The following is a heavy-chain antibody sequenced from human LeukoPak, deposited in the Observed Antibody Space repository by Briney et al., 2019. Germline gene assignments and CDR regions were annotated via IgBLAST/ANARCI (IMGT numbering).Heavy chain of an antibody. Sequence: SETLSLTCAVYGGSFSGYYWSWIRQPPGKGLEWIGEINHSGSTNYNPSLKSRATISVDTSKNQFSLKLSSVTAADTAVYYCARSSPWDNWFDPWGQGTLVTVSS. CDR1: GGSFSGYY. V-gene: IGHV4-34*01. J-gene: IGHJ5*02. CDR2: INHSGST. CDR3: ARSSPWDNWFDP. D-gene: IGHD1-26*01.